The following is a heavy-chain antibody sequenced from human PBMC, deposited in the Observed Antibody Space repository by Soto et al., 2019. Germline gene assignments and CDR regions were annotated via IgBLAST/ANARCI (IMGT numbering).Heavy chain of an antibody. D-gene: IGHD6-13*01. Sequence: GGSLRLSCAASGFSVTRNYMTWVRQAPGKGLEWVSVIYTDDNTYYADSVKGRFTISRDKSKNTLYLQMNSLRAQDTAVYYCATSSSWNPYYFDYWGQGTLVTVSS. J-gene: IGHJ4*02. CDR3: ATSSSWNPYYFDY. V-gene: IGHV3-53*01. CDR2: IYTDDNT. CDR1: GFSVTRNY.